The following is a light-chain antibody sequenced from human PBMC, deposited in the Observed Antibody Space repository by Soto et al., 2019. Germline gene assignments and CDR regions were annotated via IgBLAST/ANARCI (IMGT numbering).Light chain of an antibody. Sequence: DIQMTQAPSSLSASLGDRVTITCQASQDIRNNLNWFQQKPGIAPKLLIYDVFNLETWVAARVSGRGSGTDFTFDISSLQSEDFDTYYCQQYGDLPYTFGHGTELELK. J-gene: IGKJ2*01. CDR3: QQYGDLPYT. CDR2: DVF. CDR1: QDIRNN. V-gene: IGKV1-33*01.